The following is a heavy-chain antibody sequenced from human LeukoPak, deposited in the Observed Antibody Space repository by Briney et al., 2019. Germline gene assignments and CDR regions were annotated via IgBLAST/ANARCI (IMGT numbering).Heavy chain of an antibody. CDR2: INHNGNVN. D-gene: IGHD2-15*01. CDR3: ARDHRYCSGGSCYGFDP. J-gene: IGHJ5*02. V-gene: IGHV3-7*01. Sequence: GGSLRLSCAASGFTFSSYWMNWARQAPGKGLEWVASINHNGNVNYYVDSVKGRFTISRDNVENSLYLQMNSLRDEDTAVYYCARDHRYCSGGSCYGFDPWGQGTLVTVSS. CDR1: GFTFSSYW.